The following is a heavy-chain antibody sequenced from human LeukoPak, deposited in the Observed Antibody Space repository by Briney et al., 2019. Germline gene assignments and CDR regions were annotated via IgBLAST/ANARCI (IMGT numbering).Heavy chain of an antibody. D-gene: IGHD4-23*01. CDR1: GFTFSSYG. CDR3: ARDRGDYDGGY. CDR2: IWYDGGNK. Sequence: QTGGSLRLSCAASGFTFSSYGMHWVRQAPGKGLEWVAVIWYDGGNKYYADSVKGRFTISRDNSKNTLYLQMNSLRAEDTAVYYCARDRGDYDGGYWGQGTLVTVSS. V-gene: IGHV3-33*01. J-gene: IGHJ4*02.